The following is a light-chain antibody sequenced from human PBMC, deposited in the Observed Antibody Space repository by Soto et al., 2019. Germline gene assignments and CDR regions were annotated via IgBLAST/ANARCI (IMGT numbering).Light chain of an antibody. V-gene: IGKV1-5*03. Sequence: DIQMTQSPSTLSASVGDRVTITCRASQSISVWLAWYQQKAGKAPNLLIYKASRLESGVPSRFSGSGSETEFTLTISGLQPGDSATYYCQQYNSYSPTLGQATKVDIK. CDR2: KAS. CDR3: QQYNSYSPT. CDR1: QSISVW. J-gene: IGKJ1*01.